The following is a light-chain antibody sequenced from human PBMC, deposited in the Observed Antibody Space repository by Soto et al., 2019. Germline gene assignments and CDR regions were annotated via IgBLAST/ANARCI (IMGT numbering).Light chain of an antibody. CDR3: AAWDDSLSGYV. J-gene: IGLJ1*01. V-gene: IGLV1-47*01. CDR2: RNN. CDR1: SSNIGDNY. Sequence: QPVLTQPPSASGTPGQKVTISCSGSSSNIGDNYVYWHQQLPGTAPKLLIYRNNQRPSGAPDRFSGSKSGTSASLAISGLRSEDEADYYCAAWDDSLSGYVFGPGTKLTVL.